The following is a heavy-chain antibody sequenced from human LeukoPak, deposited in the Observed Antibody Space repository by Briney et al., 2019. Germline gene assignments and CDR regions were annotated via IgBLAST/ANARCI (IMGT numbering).Heavy chain of an antibody. CDR2: IYTSGST. Sequence: SETLSLTCTVSGGSFTSYYWSWIRQPAGKGLEWIGRIYTSGSTNYNPSIKSRVTMSVDTSKNQFSLKLSSVTAADTAVYYCAKVSDRDSSGYYWGFEYWGQGTLVTVSS. CDR1: GGSFTSYY. D-gene: IGHD3-22*01. J-gene: IGHJ4*02. V-gene: IGHV4-4*07. CDR3: AKVSDRDSSGYYWGFEY.